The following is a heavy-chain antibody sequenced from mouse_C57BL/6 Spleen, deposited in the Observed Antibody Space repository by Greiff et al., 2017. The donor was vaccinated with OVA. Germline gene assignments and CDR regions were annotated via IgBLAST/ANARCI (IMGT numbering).Heavy chain of an antibody. J-gene: IGHJ3*01. V-gene: IGHV2-4*01. CDR3: AKSYYREFAY. CDR2: IWSGGST. Sequence: VKLMESGPGLVQPSQSLSITCTVSGFSLTSYGVHWVRQPPGKGLEWLGVIWSGGSTDYNAAFISRLSISKDNSKSQVFFKMNSLQADDTAIYYCAKSYYREFAYWGQGTLVTVSA. CDR1: GFSLTSYG. D-gene: IGHD2-12*01.